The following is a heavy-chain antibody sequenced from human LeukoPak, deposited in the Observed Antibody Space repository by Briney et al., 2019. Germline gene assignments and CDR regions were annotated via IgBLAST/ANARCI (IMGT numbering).Heavy chain of an antibody. J-gene: IGHJ5*02. D-gene: IGHD4-11*01. CDR2: IIPIFGTA. CDR3: AREGHDYSNYANWFDP. V-gene: IGHV1-69*05. CDR1: GGTFSSYA. Sequence: ASVKVSCKASGGTFSSYAISWVRQAPGQGLEWMGGIIPIFGTANYAQKFQGRVTITTDESTSTAYMELSSLRSEDTAVYYCAREGHDYSNYANWFDPWGQGTLVTVSS.